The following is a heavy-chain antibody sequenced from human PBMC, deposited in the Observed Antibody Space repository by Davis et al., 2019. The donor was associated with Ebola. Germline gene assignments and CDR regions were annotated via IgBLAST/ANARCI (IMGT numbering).Heavy chain of an antibody. D-gene: IGHD4-17*01. CDR3: ARDPHDYGDYVLYYYYGMDV. Sequence: GESLKISCAASGFTFSSYAMSWVRQAPGKGLEWVAVIWYDGSNKYYADSVKGRFTISRDNSKNTLYLQMNSLRAEDTAVYYCARDPHDYGDYVLYYYYGMDVWGQGTTVTVSS. J-gene: IGHJ6*02. V-gene: IGHV3-33*08. CDR2: IWYDGSNK. CDR1: GFTFSSYA.